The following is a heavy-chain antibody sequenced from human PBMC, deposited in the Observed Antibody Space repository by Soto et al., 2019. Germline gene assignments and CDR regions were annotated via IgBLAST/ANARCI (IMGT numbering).Heavy chain of an antibody. CDR2: INHGGAT. J-gene: IGHJ6*02. V-gene: IGHV4-34*01. CDR3: ARGRLHLAPGTPLRYYAMDV. CDR1: GGSFTGYY. D-gene: IGHD4-4*01. Sequence: QVQLHQWRAGLLQPSETLSLTCAIDGGSFTGYYWSWIRQAPAQGLEWIGEINHGGATNVYPSLKSRFLISMDASKNQFSVNLSSVTAAHTAIYFCARGRLHLAPGTPLRYYAMDVWGQGTTVITSS.